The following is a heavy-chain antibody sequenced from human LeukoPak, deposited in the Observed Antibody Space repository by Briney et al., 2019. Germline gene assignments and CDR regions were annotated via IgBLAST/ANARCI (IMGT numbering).Heavy chain of an antibody. D-gene: IGHD1-26*01. CDR3: ARPRIVGATTTYFDY. Sequence: SETLSLTCAVYGGSFSGYYWSWIRQPPGKGLEWIGEINHSGSTNYNPSLKSRVTITVDTSKNQFSLKLSSVTAADTAVYYCARPRIVGATTTYFDYWGQGTLVTVSS. V-gene: IGHV4-34*01. CDR1: GGSFSGYY. CDR2: INHSGST. J-gene: IGHJ4*02.